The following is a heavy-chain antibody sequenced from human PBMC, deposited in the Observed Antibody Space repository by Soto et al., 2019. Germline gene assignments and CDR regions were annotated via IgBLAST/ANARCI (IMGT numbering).Heavy chain of an antibody. CDR2: ISQSGNT. V-gene: IGHV4-34*01. D-gene: IGHD6-6*01. CDR3: ARTPKVSGSSQTRPDF. Sequence: SETLSLTCSIYSGSFSGYYWSWIRQPPGKGLEWIGEISQSGNTNYSPSLKSRVSISIDTSKKQFSLNLASVSAADTAVYYCARTPKVSGSSQTRPDFWGQGTLVTVSS. CDR1: SGSFSGYY. J-gene: IGHJ4*02.